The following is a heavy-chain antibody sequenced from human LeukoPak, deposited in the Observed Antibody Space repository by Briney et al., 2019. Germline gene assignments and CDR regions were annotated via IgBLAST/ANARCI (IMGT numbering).Heavy chain of an antibody. J-gene: IGHJ4*02. V-gene: IGHV3-48*01. Sequence: GGSLRLSCAASGFTFSTYSMNWVRQAPGKGLEWVSYISSSSSTIYYADSVKGRFTISRDNAKNSLYLQMNSLRVEDTAVYYCARASRGYSGYEGLDYWGQGTVVTVSS. D-gene: IGHD5-12*01. CDR1: GFTFSTYS. CDR2: ISSSSSTI. CDR3: ARASRGYSGYEGLDY.